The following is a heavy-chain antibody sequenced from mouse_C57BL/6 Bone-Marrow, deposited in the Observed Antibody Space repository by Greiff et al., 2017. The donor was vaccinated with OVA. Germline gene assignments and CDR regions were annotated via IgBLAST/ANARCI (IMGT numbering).Heavy chain of an antibody. CDR2: IRNKANNHAT. V-gene: IGHV6-6*01. CDR3: TRITTVGRDYFDY. CDR1: GFTFSDAW. Sequence: DVKLVESGGGLVQPGGSMKLSCAASGFTFSDAWMDWVRQSPEKGLEWVAEIRNKANNHATYYAESVKGRFTISRDDSKSSVYLQMNSLRAEDTGIYYCTRITTVGRDYFDYWGQGTTLTVSS. J-gene: IGHJ2*01. D-gene: IGHD1-1*01.